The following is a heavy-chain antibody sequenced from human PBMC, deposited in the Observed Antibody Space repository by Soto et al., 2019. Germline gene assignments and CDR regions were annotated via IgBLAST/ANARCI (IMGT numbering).Heavy chain of an antibody. J-gene: IGHJ3*02. Sequence: ASVKVSCQASGYTFTGYYMHWVRQAPGQGLEWMGWINPNSGGTNYAQKFQGRVTMTRDTSISTAYMELSRLRSDDTAVYYCARAGDSSVGDAFDIWGQGXMVTV. CDR2: INPNSGGT. V-gene: IGHV1-2*02. CDR1: GYTFTGYY. CDR3: ARAGDSSVGDAFDI. D-gene: IGHD3-22*01.